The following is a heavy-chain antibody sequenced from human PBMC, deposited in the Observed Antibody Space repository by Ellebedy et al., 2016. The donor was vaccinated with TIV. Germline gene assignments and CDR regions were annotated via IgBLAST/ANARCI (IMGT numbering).Heavy chain of an antibody. CDR2: ISVYNGNT. D-gene: IGHD3-9*01. J-gene: IGHJ4*02. CDR1: GYTLTSHG. Sequence: ASVKVSCKASGYTLTSHGISWVRQAPGQGLEWMGWISVYNGNTNYAQKFQGRVTLTTDTSTSTAYMELRTLRSDDTAVYYCARDRMHLLTGYNPDYWGQGTLVTVSS. V-gene: IGHV1-18*01. CDR3: ARDRMHLLTGYNPDY.